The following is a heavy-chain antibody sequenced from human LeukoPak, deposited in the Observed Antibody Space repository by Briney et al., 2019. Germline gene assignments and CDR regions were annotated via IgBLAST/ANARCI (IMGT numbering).Heavy chain of an antibody. CDR1: GFSFSSHW. J-gene: IGHJ4*02. Sequence: PGGSLRLSCAASGFSFSSHWMHWVRQTPGKGLVWVARINGDGTTSSHADSVKGRFTISRDSAKNTLYLQMNSLRAEDTALYYCARTIAVNGGDFDYWGQGTLVTVSS. V-gene: IGHV3-74*01. CDR2: INGDGTTS. CDR3: ARTIAVNGGDFDY. D-gene: IGHD6-19*01.